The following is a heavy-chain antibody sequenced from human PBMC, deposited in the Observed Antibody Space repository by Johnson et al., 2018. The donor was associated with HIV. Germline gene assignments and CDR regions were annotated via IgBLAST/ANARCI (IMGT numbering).Heavy chain of an antibody. Sequence: QVQLVESGGGVVQPGRSLRLSCAASGFTFSSYAMHWVRQAPGKGLEWVAVISYDGSNKYYADSVKGRFTISRDNSKNTLYLQMNSLRAEDTAVYYCARALLWFGRGAFDIWGQGTMVTVSS. CDR2: ISYDGSNK. CDR1: GFTFSSYA. V-gene: IGHV3-30-3*01. D-gene: IGHD3-10*01. CDR3: ARALLWFGRGAFDI. J-gene: IGHJ3*02.